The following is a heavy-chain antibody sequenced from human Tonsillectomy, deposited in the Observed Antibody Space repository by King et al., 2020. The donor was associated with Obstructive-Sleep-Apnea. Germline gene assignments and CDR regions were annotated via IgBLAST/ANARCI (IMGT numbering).Heavy chain of an antibody. CDR1: GYTFTGYY. Sequence: QLVQSGAEVKKPGASVKVSCKASGYTFTGYYMHWVRQAPGQGLEWMGWINPNSGDTNYEQKVQGRVTMTRDSAINTAYMELSVLRSDDTAVYYCARGGAVASTFWPNWFDPWGQGTQVTVSS. D-gene: IGHD6-19*01. V-gene: IGHV1-2*02. CDR2: INPNSGDT. J-gene: IGHJ5*02. CDR3: ARGGAVASTFWPNWFDP.